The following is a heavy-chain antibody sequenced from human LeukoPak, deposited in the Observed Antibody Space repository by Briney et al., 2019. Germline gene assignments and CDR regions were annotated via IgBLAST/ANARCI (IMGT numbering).Heavy chain of an antibody. Sequence: RGSLSLSCAASGFTFSHYAISWVRQAPGKGLKWFSTISSSGGSTYYADSVKGRFTISRDNSKNTLYLQMNSLRAEDTAVYYRAKREPSGKYFDYWGQGTLVTVSS. CDR2: ISSSGGST. CDR1: GFTFSHYA. V-gene: IGHV3-23*01. CDR3: AKREPSGKYFDY. J-gene: IGHJ4*02. D-gene: IGHD1-26*01.